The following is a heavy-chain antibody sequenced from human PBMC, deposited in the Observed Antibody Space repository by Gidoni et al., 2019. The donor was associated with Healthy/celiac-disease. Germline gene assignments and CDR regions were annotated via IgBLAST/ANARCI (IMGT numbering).Heavy chain of an antibody. CDR1: GFTFDDYA. J-gene: IGHJ4*02. CDR2: ISWNSGSI. D-gene: IGHD1-26*01. Sequence: EVQLVESGGGLVQTGRSLRLSCAASGFTFDDYAMHWVRQAPGKGLEWVSGISWNSGSIGYADSVKGRFTIARDNAKNSLYLQMNSLRAEDTALYYCAKDLGSGSYWNYFDYWGQGTLVTVSS. V-gene: IGHV3-9*01. CDR3: AKDLGSGSYWNYFDY.